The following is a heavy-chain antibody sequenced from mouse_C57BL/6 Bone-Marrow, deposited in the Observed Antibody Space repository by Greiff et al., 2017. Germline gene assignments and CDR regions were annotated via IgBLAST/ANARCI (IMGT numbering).Heavy chain of an antibody. CDR3: ARDPGYSNYYYAMDY. J-gene: IGHJ4*01. CDR1: GFTFSSYA. V-gene: IGHV5-4*01. CDR2: ISDGGSYT. D-gene: IGHD2-5*01. Sequence: EVQGVESGGGLVKPGGSLKLSCAASGFTFSSYAMSWVRQTPEKRLEWVATISDGGSYTYYPDNVKGRFTISRDNAKNNLYLQMSHLKSEDTAMYYCARDPGYSNYYYAMDYWGQGTSVTVSS.